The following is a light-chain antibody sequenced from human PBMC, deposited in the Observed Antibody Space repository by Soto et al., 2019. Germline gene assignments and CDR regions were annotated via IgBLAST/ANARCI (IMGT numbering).Light chain of an antibody. J-gene: IGKJ1*01. Sequence: EIVLTQSPGTLSLSPGERVTLSCRASQSVSSTYIAWYQQKPGQAPRLLIYGASIRATGIPDRFSGSGSGTDFTLTISRLEPEDFAVYYCQQYGSSTWTFGQGTKVEIK. CDR2: GAS. V-gene: IGKV3-20*01. CDR1: QSVSSTY. CDR3: QQYGSSTWT.